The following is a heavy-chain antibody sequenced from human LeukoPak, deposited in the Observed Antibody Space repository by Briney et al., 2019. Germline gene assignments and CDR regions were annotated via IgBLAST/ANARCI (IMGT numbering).Heavy chain of an antibody. Sequence: GGSLRLSCAASGFTFSNYSMNWVRQAPGKGLEWVSSISSSSSYIYYADSVKGRFTISRDDAKNSLYLQMNSLRAEDTAVYYCARGRGVDDAFDIWGQGTMVTVSS. J-gene: IGHJ3*02. D-gene: IGHD3-10*01. CDR1: GFTFSNYS. V-gene: IGHV3-21*01. CDR2: ISSSSSYI. CDR3: ARGRGVDDAFDI.